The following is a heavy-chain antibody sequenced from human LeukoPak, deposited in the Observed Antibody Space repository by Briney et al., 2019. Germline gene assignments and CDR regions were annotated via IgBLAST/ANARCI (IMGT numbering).Heavy chain of an antibody. D-gene: IGHD3-16*02. CDR2: IYSSGTT. J-gene: IGHJ4*02. CDR1: GGSISRYY. Sequence: SETLSLTCTVSGGSISRYYWSWIRQPAGKGLEWIGRIYSSGTTTYSPSLKIRVTMSVDTSKNQFSLTLSSVTAADTAVYYCARGGVGGVIVPFDYWGQGTLVTVSS. V-gene: IGHV4-4*07. CDR3: ARGGVGGVIVPFDY.